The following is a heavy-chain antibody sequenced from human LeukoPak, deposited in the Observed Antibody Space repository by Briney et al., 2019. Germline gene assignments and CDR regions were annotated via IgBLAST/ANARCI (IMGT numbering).Heavy chain of an antibody. CDR2: MNPNSGNT. D-gene: IGHD3-10*01. CDR1: GYTFTSYD. CDR3: ARGGRVRGAFDI. J-gene: IGHJ3*02. V-gene: IGHV1-8*01. Sequence: RASVKVSCKASGYTFTSYDINWVRQATGQGLEWMGWMNPNSGNTGYAQKFQGRVTMTRNTSISTAYMELSSLRSEDTAVYYCARGGRVRGAFDIWGQGTKVTVSS.